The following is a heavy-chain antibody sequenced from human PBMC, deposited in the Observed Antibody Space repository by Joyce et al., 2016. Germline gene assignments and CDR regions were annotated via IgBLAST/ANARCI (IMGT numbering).Heavy chain of an antibody. V-gene: IGHV1-24*01. J-gene: IGHJ3*02. D-gene: IGHD2/OR15-2a*01. Sequence: QVQLVQSGAEVKKPGASVKVSCKISGYTLSELSMHWVRQSPGQGLEWMGGFQPEAGETVYAQRFQGRVTMTEDTSTDTVYMELSSLRSDDTAVYYCATGDRRSYFYFDTTVHGTFEIWGQGTMVTVSS. CDR3: ATGDRRSYFYFDTTVHGTFEI. CDR1: GYTLSELS. CDR2: FQPEAGET.